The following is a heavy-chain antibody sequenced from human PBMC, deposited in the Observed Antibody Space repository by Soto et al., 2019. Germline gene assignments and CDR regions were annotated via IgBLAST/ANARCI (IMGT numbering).Heavy chain of an antibody. CDR3: TITMARGVVIVDGSGFDL. CDR1: GFTFSAYW. CDR2: IKEDGSEE. V-gene: IGHV3-7*05. Sequence: GGSLRLSCAASGFTFSAYWMSWVRQAPGRGLEWVANIKEDGSEEYYVDSVKGRFTISRDNAKSSLHLQMNSLRAEDTAVYYCTITMARGVVIVDGSGFDLGGQGTLVTVSS. J-gene: IGHJ5*02. D-gene: IGHD3-10*01.